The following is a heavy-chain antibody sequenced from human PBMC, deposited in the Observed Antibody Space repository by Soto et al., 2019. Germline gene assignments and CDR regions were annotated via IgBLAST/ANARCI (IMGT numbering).Heavy chain of an antibody. D-gene: IGHD3-10*01. J-gene: IGHJ6*04. V-gene: IGHV3-53*04. CDR3: ARKTDSIPSGGDV. CDR1: GFAVRHNY. Sequence: EVQLVESGGGLVQPGGSLRLSCTPSGFAVRHNYMTWVRQAPGKGLEWVSLIYSGGDTAYADSVKGRFTISRHTSQNTLYLQMNSLRAEDTAVYYCARKTDSIPSGGDVWGKGTAVTVSS. CDR2: IYSGGDT.